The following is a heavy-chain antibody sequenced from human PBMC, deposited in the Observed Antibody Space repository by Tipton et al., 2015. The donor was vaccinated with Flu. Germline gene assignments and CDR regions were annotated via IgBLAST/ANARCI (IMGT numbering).Heavy chain of an antibody. Sequence: TLSLTCSGSGGSVRSDGYYWSWIRQHPGRGLEWIGYIYHTGSTHYNASLKSRVAISADTSKNQISLRLSSVTAADTAVYYCASASVNDYDSNGYYLWGQGNLVTVSS. D-gene: IGHD3-22*01. V-gene: IGHV4-31*03. CDR2: IYHTGST. J-gene: IGHJ4*02. CDR1: GGSVRSDGYY. CDR3: ASASVNDYDSNGYYL.